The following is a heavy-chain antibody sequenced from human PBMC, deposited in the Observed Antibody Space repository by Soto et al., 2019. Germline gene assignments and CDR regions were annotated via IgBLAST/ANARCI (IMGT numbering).Heavy chain of an antibody. CDR3: ARHFAAHRVATINGVDY. CDR1: GGSISSSSYY. J-gene: IGHJ4*02. CDR2: IYYSGST. Sequence: SETLSLTCTVSGGSISSSSYYWGWIRQPPGKGLEWIGSIYYSGSTYYNPSLKSRVTISVDTSKNQFSLKLSSVTAADTAVYYCARHFAAHRVATINGVDYWGQGTLVTVSA. V-gene: IGHV4-39*01. D-gene: IGHD5-12*01.